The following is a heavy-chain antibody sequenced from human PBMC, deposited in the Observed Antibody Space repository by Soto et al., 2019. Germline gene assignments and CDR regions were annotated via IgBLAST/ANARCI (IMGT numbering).Heavy chain of an antibody. J-gene: IGHJ1*01. D-gene: IGHD3-22*01. Sequence: PSETLSLTCTVSGGSISSDVYYWSWIRQAPGRGLEWIGYIHSSGSIYYNPSLKSRATMSIDTAGNQFSLKVSSVTVADTAVYYCARDLDGLHDDTSGPFPRPGWGQGTLVTVS. CDR1: GGSISSDVYY. CDR3: ARDLDGLHDDTSGPFPRPG. CDR2: IHSSGSI. V-gene: IGHV4-30-4*01.